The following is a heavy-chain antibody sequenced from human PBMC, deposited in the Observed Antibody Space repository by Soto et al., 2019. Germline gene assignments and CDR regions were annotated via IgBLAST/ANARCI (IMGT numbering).Heavy chain of an antibody. CDR2: ISYDGSNK. Sequence: QVQLVESGGGVAQPGRSLRLSCAASGFTFSNYAMHWVRQAPGKGLEWLVVISYDGSNKYYADSAKVRFTISRDNSKNTLYLQMNSLRAEDTAVYYCARGGYGSGREVNYWGQGTLVTVSS. CDR3: ARGGYGSGREVNY. J-gene: IGHJ4*02. CDR1: GFTFSNYA. D-gene: IGHD3-10*01. V-gene: IGHV3-30-3*01.